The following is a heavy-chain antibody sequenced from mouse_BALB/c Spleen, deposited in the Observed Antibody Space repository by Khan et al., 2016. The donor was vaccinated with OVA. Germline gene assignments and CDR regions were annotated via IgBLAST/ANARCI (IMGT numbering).Heavy chain of an antibody. CDR2: INPKNGVT. CDR3: SRAAGRY. J-gene: IGHJ4*01. CDR1: GYTFTEYT. V-gene: IGHV1-26*01. D-gene: IGHD3-3*01. Sequence: EVQLQQSGPELVKPGASVKISCKTSGYTFTEYTLHWVKQSHGKSLEWIGVINPKNGVTSYNQKFKGKATLTVDKSSSTAYMEFRSLTSEASAVYYCSRAAGRYWGQGTSVTVSS.